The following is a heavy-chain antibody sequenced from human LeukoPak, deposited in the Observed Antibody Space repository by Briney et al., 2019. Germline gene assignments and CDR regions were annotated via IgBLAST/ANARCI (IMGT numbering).Heavy chain of an antibody. V-gene: IGHV1-46*01. CDR3: ARDSVANCGVDCQSGY. J-gene: IGHJ4*02. CDR1: GYTFTSYY. CDR2: INPSGGST. Sequence: ASVKVSCKASGYTFTSYYMHWVRQAPGQGLEWMGIINPSGGSTSYEQKFQGRVTMTRDTSTSTVYMELSSLRAEDTAVYYCARDSVANCGVDCQSGYWGQGTLVTVSS. D-gene: IGHD2-21*02.